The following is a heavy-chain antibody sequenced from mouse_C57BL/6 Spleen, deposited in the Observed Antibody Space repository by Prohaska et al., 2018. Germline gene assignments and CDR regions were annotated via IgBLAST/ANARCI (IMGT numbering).Heavy chain of an antibody. Sequence: EVQLQQSGPELVKPGASVKISCKASGYTFTDYYMNWVKQSHGKSLEWIGDINPNNGGTSYNQKFKGKATLTVDKSSSTAYMELRSLTSEDSAVYYCARDLLRSYYFDYWGQCTTLTVSS. D-gene: IGHD1-1*01. CDR1: GYTFTDYY. CDR3: ARDLLRSYYFDY. CDR2: INPNNGGT. J-gene: IGHJ2*01. V-gene: IGHV1-26*01.